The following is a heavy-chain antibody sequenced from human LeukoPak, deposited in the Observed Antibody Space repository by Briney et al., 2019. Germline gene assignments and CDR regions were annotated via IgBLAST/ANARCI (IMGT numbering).Heavy chain of an antibody. V-gene: IGHV4-59*01. CDR2: IYYSGST. D-gene: IGHD3-3*01. CDR1: GGSSSSYY. J-gene: IGHJ4*02. CDR3: ARVFLEWDYYFDY. Sequence: PSETLSLTCTVSGGSSSSYYWSWIRQPPGKGLEWIGYIYYSGSTNYNPSLKSRVTISVDTSKNQFSLKLSSVTAADTAVYYCARVFLEWDYYFDYWGQGTLVTLSS.